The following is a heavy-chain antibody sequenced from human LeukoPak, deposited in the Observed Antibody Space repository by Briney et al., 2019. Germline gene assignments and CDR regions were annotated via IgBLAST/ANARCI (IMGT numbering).Heavy chain of an antibody. D-gene: IGHD6-19*01. Sequence: PGGSLRLSCAASGFTFSAHWMSWVRQAPGKGPEWVASIKQDGSERYYVDSVKGRFTISRDNAKNSLYLQMNSLRAEDTAVYYCARAGWWGQGTLVTVSS. CDR2: IKQDGSER. CDR3: ARAGW. V-gene: IGHV3-7*01. CDR1: GFTFSAHW. J-gene: IGHJ4*02.